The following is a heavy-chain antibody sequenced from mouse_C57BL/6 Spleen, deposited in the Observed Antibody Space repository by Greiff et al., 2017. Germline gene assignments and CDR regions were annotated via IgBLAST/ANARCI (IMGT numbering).Heavy chain of an antibody. V-gene: IGHV6-3*01. CDR3: TGSPYYYGSPAWFAY. Sequence: DVMLVESGGGLVQPGGSMKLSCVASGFTFSNYWMNWVRQSPEKGLEWVAQIRLKSDNYATHYAESVKGRFTISRDDSKSSVYLQMNNLRAEDTGIYYCTGSPYYYGSPAWFAYWGQGTLVTVSA. CDR2: IRLKSDNYAT. J-gene: IGHJ3*01. D-gene: IGHD1-1*01. CDR1: GFTFSNYW.